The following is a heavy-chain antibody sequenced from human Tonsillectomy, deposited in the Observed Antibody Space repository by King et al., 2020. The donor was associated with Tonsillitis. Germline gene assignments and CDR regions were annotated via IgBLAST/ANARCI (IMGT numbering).Heavy chain of an antibody. CDR2: ISGSGGST. V-gene: IGHV3-23*04. CDR1: GFTSSSYA. J-gene: IGHJ4*02. D-gene: IGHD1-26*01. CDR3: ARRGIVGATAIDY. Sequence: VQLVESGGGLVQPGGSLRLPCAASGFTSSSYAMSWVRQAPGKGLEWVSGISGSGGSTYYADSVKGRFTISRDNSKNTLYMQMNSLGVEDTAVYYCARRGIVGATAIDYWGQGTLVTVSS.